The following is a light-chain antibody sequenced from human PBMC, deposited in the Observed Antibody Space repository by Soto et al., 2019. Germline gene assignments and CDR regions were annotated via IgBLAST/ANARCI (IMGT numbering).Light chain of an antibody. J-gene: IGLJ3*02. CDR1: SSDVGGYNY. CDR3: TSYSRYRVLV. CDR2: EVS. Sequence: QSVLTQPPSASGSPGQSVTISCTGTSSDVGGYNYVSWYQQHPGKAPKLIIFEVSNRPSGVSDRFSGSNSGNTASLTISGLQAEDEADYYCTSYSRYRVLVFGGGTKVTVL. V-gene: IGLV2-14*01.